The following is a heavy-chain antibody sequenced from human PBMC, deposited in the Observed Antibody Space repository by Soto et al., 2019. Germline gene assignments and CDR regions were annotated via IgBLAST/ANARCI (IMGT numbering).Heavy chain of an antibody. CDR3: AKDTATAIAAYYFYGMDV. J-gene: IGHJ6*02. V-gene: IGHV3-30*18. Sequence: QMQLVESGGGVVQPGRSLRVSCEASGFIFSTYGMHWVRQAPGKGLEWVAVISYDGRKKYYADSVRGRFTISRDNSKNTLHLQMNSLRGEDTAVYYCAKDTATAIAAYYFYGMDVWGQGTTVTVSS. D-gene: IGHD2-15*01. CDR1: GFIFSTYG. CDR2: ISYDGRKK.